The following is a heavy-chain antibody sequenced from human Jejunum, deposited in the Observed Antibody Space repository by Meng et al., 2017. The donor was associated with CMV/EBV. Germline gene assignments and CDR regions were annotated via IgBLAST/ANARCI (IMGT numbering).Heavy chain of an antibody. D-gene: IGHD3-22*01. CDR2: TRFDGRHS. CDR3: AKERRLGSTYYFDSSGYYSDS. J-gene: IGHJ4*02. V-gene: IGHV3-30*02. Sequence: DMHWVRQAPGKGLEWVAFTRFDGRHSYNADSVRGRFTSSRDNSKNTLYLQMNRLRAEDTAVYYCAKERRLGSTYYFDSSGYYSDSWGQGSLVTVSS. CDR1: D.